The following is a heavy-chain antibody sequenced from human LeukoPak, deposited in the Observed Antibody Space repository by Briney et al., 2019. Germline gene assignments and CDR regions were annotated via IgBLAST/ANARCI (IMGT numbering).Heavy chain of an antibody. J-gene: IGHJ3*02. D-gene: IGHD2-2*01. CDR2: ISSSSSTV. CDR3: ARDIKGQYQDAFDI. V-gene: IGHV3-48*04. Sequence: HPGESLRLSCAASGFTFSSYSMNWVRQAPGKGLEWVSYISSSSSTVYYADSVKGRFTISRGNAKNSVYLQMNSLRAEDTAVYYCARDIKGQYQDAFDIWGQGTMVTVSS. CDR1: GFTFSSYS.